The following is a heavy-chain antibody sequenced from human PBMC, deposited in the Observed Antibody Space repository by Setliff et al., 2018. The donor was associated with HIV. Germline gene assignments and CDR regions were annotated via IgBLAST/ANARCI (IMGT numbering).Heavy chain of an antibody. V-gene: IGHV4-38-2*01. CDR1: GYSITSGYY. CDR2: IYYSGST. Sequence: SETLSLTCAVSGYSITSGYYWGWIRQPPGKGLEWIGSIYYSGSTNYNPSLKSRLTISFDSSKNQFSLRLKSVTATDTAVYYCARQTSYDRGYSYCFDEWGHGTLVTAPQ. CDR3: ARQTSYDRGYSYCFDE. D-gene: IGHD5-18*01. J-gene: IGHJ4*01.